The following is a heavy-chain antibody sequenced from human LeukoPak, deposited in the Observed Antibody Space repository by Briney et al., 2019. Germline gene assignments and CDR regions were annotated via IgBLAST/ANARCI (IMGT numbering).Heavy chain of an antibody. J-gene: IGHJ4*02. V-gene: IGHV3-23*01. CDR3: AKDPERRHYYDSSGYPLLFDY. Sequence: GGSLRLSCAASGFTFSSYAMSWVRQAPGKGLEWVSAISGSGGSTYYADSVKGRFTISRDNSKNTLYLQMNSLRAEDTAVYYCAKDPERRHYYDSSGYPLLFDYWGQGTLVTVSS. CDR2: ISGSGGST. CDR1: GFTFSSYA. D-gene: IGHD3-22*01.